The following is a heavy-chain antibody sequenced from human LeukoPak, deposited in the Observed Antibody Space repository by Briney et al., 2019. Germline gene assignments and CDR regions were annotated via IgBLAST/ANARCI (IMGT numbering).Heavy chain of an antibody. CDR1: GGSISSGGYY. V-gene: IGHV4-61*08. CDR3: ARAYYYDSSGYPLFDY. Sequence: SETLSLTCTVSGGSISSGGYYWSWIRQPPGKGLEWIGYIYYSGSTNYNPSLKSRVTISVDTSKNQFSLKLSSVTAADTAVYYCARAYYYDSSGYPLFDYWGQGTLVTVSS. J-gene: IGHJ4*02. D-gene: IGHD3-22*01. CDR2: IYYSGST.